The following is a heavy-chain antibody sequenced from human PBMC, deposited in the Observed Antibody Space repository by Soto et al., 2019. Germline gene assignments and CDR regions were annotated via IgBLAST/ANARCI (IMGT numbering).Heavy chain of an antibody. J-gene: IGHJ6*01. CDR3: ARGHYYGMDV. CDR1: GFTFSNYW. CDR2: INTDGSGT. Sequence: EVQLVDSGGGLVQLGGSLRLSCAASGFTFSNYWMHWVRQAPGKGLVCVSRINTDGSGTDYADSVKGRFTISRDNAKNTLYLQMNSLRVEDTAVYYCARGHYYGMDVWGQGTTVTVSS. D-gene: IGHD3-10*01. V-gene: IGHV3-74*01.